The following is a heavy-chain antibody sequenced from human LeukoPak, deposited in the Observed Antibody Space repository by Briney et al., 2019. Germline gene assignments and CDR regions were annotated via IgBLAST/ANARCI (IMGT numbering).Heavy chain of an antibody. CDR2: ISWNSGSI. V-gene: IGHV3-9*01. CDR1: GFTFDDYA. D-gene: IGHD3-22*01. CDR3: AKDSDYDPYGVDY. Sequence: GRSLGLSCAASGFTFDDYAMHWVRQAPGKGLEWVSGISWNSGSIGYADSVKGRFTISRDNAKNSLYLQTNSLRAEDTALYYCAKDSDYDPYGVDYWGQGTLVTVSS. J-gene: IGHJ4*02.